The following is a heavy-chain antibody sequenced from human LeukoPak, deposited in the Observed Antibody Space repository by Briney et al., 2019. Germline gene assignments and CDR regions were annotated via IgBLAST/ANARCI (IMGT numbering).Heavy chain of an antibody. Sequence: GGSLRLSCAASGFTFSDYYMSWIRQAPGKGLEWVSYIGTTSSYTNYADSVKGRFTISRDNAKNSLYLQMNSLRAEDTAVYYCARDRHCTNGVCVGWFDPWGQGTLVTVSS. V-gene: IGHV3-11*06. CDR1: GFTFSDYY. CDR3: ARDRHCTNGVCVGWFDP. J-gene: IGHJ5*02. D-gene: IGHD2-8*01. CDR2: IGTTSSYT.